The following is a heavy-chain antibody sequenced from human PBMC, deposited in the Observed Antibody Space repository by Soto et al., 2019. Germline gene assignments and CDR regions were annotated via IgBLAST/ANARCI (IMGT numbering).Heavy chain of an antibody. Sequence: GGSLRLSCAASGFTFSSYAMHWVRQAPGKGLEWVAVISYDGSNKYYADSVTGRFNISRDSSKNKLNLQMNSLRAEYTAVYSCARDGCDYAEYFQHWGQGTLVTVSS. CDR3: ARDGCDYAEYFQH. CDR2: ISYDGSNK. J-gene: IGHJ1*01. CDR1: GFTFSSYA. D-gene: IGHD4-17*01. V-gene: IGHV3-30-3*01.